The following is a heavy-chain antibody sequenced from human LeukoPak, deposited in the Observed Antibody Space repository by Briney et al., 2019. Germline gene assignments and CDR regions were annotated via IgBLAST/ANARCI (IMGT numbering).Heavy chain of an antibody. CDR2: INPNSGGT. Sequence: GASVKVSCKASGYTFTSYAMHWVRQAPGQRLEWMGWINPNSGGTNYAQKFQGRVTMTRDTSISTAYMELSRLRSDDTAVYYCARDPFWSGYYPGSAFDYWGQGTLVTVSS. CDR3: ARDPFWSGYYPGSAFDY. J-gene: IGHJ4*02. V-gene: IGHV1-2*02. D-gene: IGHD3-3*01. CDR1: GYTFTSYA.